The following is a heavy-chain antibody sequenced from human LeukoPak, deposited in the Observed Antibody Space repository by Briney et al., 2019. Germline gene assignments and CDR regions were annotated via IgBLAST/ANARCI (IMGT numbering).Heavy chain of an antibody. CDR1: GGTFSSYA. Sequence: GASVKVSCKASGGTFSSYAISWVRQAPGQGLEWMGRIIPILGIANYAQKFQGRVTITADKSTSTAYMELSSLRSEDTAVYYCARDHDPISSYYDFWSGYFLSRYYFDYWGQGTLVTVSS. CDR3: ARDHDPISSYYDFWSGYFLSRYYFDY. J-gene: IGHJ4*02. V-gene: IGHV1-69*04. D-gene: IGHD3-3*01. CDR2: IIPILGIA.